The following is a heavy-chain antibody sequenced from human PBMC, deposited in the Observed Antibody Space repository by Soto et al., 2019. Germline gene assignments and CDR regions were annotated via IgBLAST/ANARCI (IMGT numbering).Heavy chain of an antibody. CDR2: INAYNGNT. V-gene: IGHV1-3*01. Sequence: ASVKVSCKASGYTFTSYAMHWVRQAPGQRLEWMGWINAYNGNTNYAQKLQGRVTITTDTSTSTAYMELRSLRSDDTAVYYCARRTDCSSTSCRNFDYWGQGTLVTVSS. CDR3: ARRTDCSSTSCRNFDY. CDR1: GYTFTSYA. D-gene: IGHD2-2*01. J-gene: IGHJ4*02.